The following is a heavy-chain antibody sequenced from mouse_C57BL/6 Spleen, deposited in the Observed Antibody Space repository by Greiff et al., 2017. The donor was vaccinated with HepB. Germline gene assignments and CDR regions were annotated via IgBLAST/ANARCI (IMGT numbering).Heavy chain of an antibody. D-gene: IGHD1-1*01. CDR2: IYPGSGST. Sequence: VQLQQPGAELVKPGASVKMSCKASGYTFTSYWITWVKQRPGQGLAWIGDIYPGSGSTNYNEKFKSKATLTVDTSSSTAYMQLSSLTSEDSAVYYCARSGITTVSMDYWGQGTSVTVSS. CDR3: ARSGITTVSMDY. CDR1: GYTFTSYW. V-gene: IGHV1-55*01. J-gene: IGHJ4*01.